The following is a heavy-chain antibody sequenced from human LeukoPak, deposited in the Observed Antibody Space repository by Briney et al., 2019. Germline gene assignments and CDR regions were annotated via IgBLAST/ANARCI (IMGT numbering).Heavy chain of an antibody. Sequence: PSETLSLTCTVSGGSISSYYWSWIRQPPGKGLEWIGYIYYSGTNYNPSLKSRVTISLDTSKNQFSLKLSSVTAADTAVYYCARGYTYASYYFDYWGQGTLVTVSS. V-gene: IGHV4-59*01. CDR2: IYYSGT. CDR3: ARGYTYASYYFDY. J-gene: IGHJ4*02. CDR1: GGSISSYY. D-gene: IGHD5-18*01.